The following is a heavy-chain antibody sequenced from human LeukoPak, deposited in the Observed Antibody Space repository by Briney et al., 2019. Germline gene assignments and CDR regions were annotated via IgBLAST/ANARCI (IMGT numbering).Heavy chain of an antibody. CDR2: ISSSCSTI. Sequence: GGSLRLSCAASGFTFSSYEMNWVRQAPGKGLEWVSYISSSCSTIYYADSVKGRFTISRDNAKNSLYLQMNSLRAEDTAVYYCARVAYDILTGQDYYFDYWGQGTLVTVSS. CDR3: ARVAYDILTGQDYYFDY. J-gene: IGHJ4*02. D-gene: IGHD3-9*01. V-gene: IGHV3-48*03. CDR1: GFTFSSYE.